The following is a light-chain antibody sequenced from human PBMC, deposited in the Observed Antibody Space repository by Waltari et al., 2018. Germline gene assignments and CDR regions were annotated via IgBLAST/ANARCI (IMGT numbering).Light chain of an antibody. J-gene: IGLJ3*02. Sequence: QSALTQPASVSGSPGQSITISCPGTSSDVGGYNYVARYQQHPGKAPKLMIYDASKRPSGVSNRFSGSKSGNTASLTISGLQAEDEADYYCSSYTSSSTRVFGGGTKLTVL. CDR3: SSYTSSSTRV. CDR2: DAS. V-gene: IGLV2-14*01. CDR1: SSDVGGYNY.